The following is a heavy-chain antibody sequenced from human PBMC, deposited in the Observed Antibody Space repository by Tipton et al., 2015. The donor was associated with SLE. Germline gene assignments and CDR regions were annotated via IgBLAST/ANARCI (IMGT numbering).Heavy chain of an antibody. CDR1: GGSFSGYY. CDR2: INHSGST. Sequence: LTCAVYGGSFSGYYWSWIRQPPGKGLEWIGEINHSGSTNYNPSLKSRVTISVDTSKNQFSLKLSSVTAADTAVYYCARRETGDEYFDLWGRGTLVTVSS. V-gene: IGHV4-34*01. D-gene: IGHD7-27*01. J-gene: IGHJ2*01. CDR3: ARRETGDEYFDL.